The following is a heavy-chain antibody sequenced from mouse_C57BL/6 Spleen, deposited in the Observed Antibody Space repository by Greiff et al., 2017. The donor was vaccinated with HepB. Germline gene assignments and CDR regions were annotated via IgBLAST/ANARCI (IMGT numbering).Heavy chain of an antibody. CDR1: GYTFTSYW. CDR2: IDPSDSET. Sequence: QVQLQQPGAELVRPGSSVKLSCKASGYTFTSYWMHWVKQRPIQGLEWIGNIDPSDSETHYNQKFKDKATLTVDKSSSTAYMQLSSLTSEDSAVYYCAREGYYYGSRYVGFAYWGQGTLVTVSA. J-gene: IGHJ3*01. V-gene: IGHV1-52*01. D-gene: IGHD1-1*01. CDR3: AREGYYYGSRYVGFAY.